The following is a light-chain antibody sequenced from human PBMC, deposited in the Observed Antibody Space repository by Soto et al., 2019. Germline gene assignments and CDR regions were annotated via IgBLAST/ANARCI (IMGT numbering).Light chain of an antibody. Sequence: SYELTQPPSVSVSPGQTARINCSGDALPKQYAYWYQQKPGQAPVLVIYKDSERPSGIPERFSGSSSGTTVTLTISGVQAEDEADYYCQSADSSGTYTWVFGGGTKQTVL. CDR1: ALPKQY. J-gene: IGLJ3*02. CDR3: QSADSSGTYTWV. CDR2: KDS. V-gene: IGLV3-25*03.